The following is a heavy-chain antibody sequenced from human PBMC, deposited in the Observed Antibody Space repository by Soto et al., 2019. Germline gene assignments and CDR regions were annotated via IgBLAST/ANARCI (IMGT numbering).Heavy chain of an antibody. D-gene: IGHD6-19*01. J-gene: IGHJ5*02. CDR2: IYYSGST. V-gene: IGHV4-39*01. Sequence: ASETLSLTCSVSGGSINSSSYFWGWVRQPPGKGLEWIGSIYYSGSTYYNPSLRSRVTISVDTSKNQFSLKLSSVTAADTAVFYCARHDSSGSRNWFDPWGQGTLVTVSS. CDR3: ARHDSSGSRNWFDP. CDR1: GGSINSSSYF.